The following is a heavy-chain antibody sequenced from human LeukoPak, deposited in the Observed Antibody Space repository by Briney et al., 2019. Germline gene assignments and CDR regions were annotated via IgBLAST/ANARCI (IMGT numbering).Heavy chain of an antibody. CDR2: IIPIFGTA. CDR3: ARGHNYDILTGYYS. CDR1: GGTFSSYA. J-gene: IGHJ5*02. V-gene: IGHV1-69*05. Sequence: GASVKVSCKASGGTFSSYAISWVRQAPGQGLEWMGGIIPIFGTANYAQKFQGRVTITTDESTSTAYMELSSLRSEDTAVYYCARGHNYDILTGYYSWGQGTLVTVSS. D-gene: IGHD3-9*01.